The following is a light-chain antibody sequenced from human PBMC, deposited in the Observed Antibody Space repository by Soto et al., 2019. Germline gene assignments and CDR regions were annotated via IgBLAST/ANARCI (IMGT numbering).Light chain of an antibody. CDR1: QSVAGSY. CDR3: HHYET. CDR2: GAS. Sequence: EIMLTQSPVTLSLSPGEGATLSCRASQSVAGSYLAWYQQKPGRTPRLLIYGASSRATGIPDRFSGSGSGTEFTLTINRLEPEDFAVYYCHHYETFGQGTKVDIK. J-gene: IGKJ1*01. V-gene: IGKV3-20*01.